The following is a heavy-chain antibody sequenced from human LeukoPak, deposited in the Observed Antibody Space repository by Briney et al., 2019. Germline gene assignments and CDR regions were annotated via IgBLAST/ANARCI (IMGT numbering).Heavy chain of an antibody. Sequence: ASVKVSCKASGYTFTSYGISWARQAPGQGLEWVGWISAYNGNTNYAQKLQGRVTMTTDTSTSTAYMELRSLRSDDTAVYYCARKRPYGDSDYWGQGTLVTVSS. CDR3: ARKRPYGDSDY. V-gene: IGHV1-18*01. D-gene: IGHD4-17*01. CDR2: ISAYNGNT. J-gene: IGHJ4*02. CDR1: GYTFTSYG.